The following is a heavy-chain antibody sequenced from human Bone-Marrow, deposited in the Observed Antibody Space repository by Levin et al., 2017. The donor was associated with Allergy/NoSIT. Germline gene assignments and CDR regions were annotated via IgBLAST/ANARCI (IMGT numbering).Heavy chain of an antibody. V-gene: IGHV3-33*01. CDR1: GFTFTTYA. D-gene: IGHD1-14*01. CDR3: ARDSVQVAEPAPDDNNQPSLLMDV. CDR2: IWYDGSNE. J-gene: IGHJ6*02. Sequence: GGSLRLSCATSGFTFTTYAIHWVRQAPGKGLEWVAVIWYDGSNEYYADSVRGRFTISRDNSKNTLYLQMNSLRAEDTAVYYCARDSVQVAEPAPDDNNQPSLLMDVWGQGTTVIVSS.